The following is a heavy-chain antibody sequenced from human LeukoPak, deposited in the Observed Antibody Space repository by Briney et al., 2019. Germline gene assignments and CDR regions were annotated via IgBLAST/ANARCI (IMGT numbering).Heavy chain of an antibody. CDR1: GFTFSDYY. J-gene: IGHJ6*02. V-gene: IGHV3-11*04. D-gene: IGHD6-19*01. CDR3: ARETYSSGWYVPYGMDV. CDR2: ISSSSSTI. Sequence: GGSLRLSCAASGFTFSDYYMSWIRQAPGKGLEWVSYISSSSSTIYYADSVKGRFTISRDNAKNSLYLQMNSLRAEDTAVYYCARETYSSGWYVPYGMDVWGQGTTVTVSS.